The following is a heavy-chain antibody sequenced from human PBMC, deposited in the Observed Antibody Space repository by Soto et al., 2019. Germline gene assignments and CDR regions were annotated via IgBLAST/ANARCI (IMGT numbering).Heavy chain of an antibody. V-gene: IGHV4-59*08. D-gene: IGHD1-26*01. CDR1: GGSISSYY. J-gene: IGHJ4*02. CDR2: IYYSGST. Sequence: QVQLQESGPGLLKPSETLSLTCTVSGGSISSYYWSWIRKPPGKGLECIGYIYYSGSTNYNPSLQGRVTISVDTSKNQSSLKLRSVTAADPAVYYCARRWGFTFDCWGQGNLVTVSS. CDR3: ARRWGFTFDC.